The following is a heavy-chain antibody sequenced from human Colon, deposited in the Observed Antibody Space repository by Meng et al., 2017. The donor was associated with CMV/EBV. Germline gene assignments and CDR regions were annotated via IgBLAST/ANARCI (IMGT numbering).Heavy chain of an antibody. CDR1: GFTCSSYW. V-gene: IGHV3-7*01. D-gene: IGHD4-17*01. Sequence: GGSLRLSCAASGFTCSSYWMSWVRQAPGKGLEWVANIKQDGSEKYYVDSVKGRFTISRDNAKNSLYLQMNSLRAEDTAVYYCARVSEIGVTTFLYYYYGMDVWGQGTTVTVSS. CDR3: ARVSEIGVTTFLYYYYGMDV. CDR2: IKQDGSEK. J-gene: IGHJ6*02.